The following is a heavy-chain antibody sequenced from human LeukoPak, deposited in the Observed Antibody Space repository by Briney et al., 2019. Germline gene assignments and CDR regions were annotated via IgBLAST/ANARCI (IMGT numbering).Heavy chain of an antibody. V-gene: IGHV1-18*01. CDR3: ARDRLFYCSSTSCYTDPFGY. J-gene: IGHJ4*02. CDR2: ISAYNGNT. D-gene: IGHD2-2*02. Sequence: AASVKVSCKASGYTFTSYGISWVRQAPGQGLEWVGWISAYNGNTNYAQKLQGRVTMTTDTSTSTAYMELRSLRSDDTAVYYCARDRLFYCSSTSCYTDPFGYWGQGTLVTVSS. CDR1: GYTFTSYG.